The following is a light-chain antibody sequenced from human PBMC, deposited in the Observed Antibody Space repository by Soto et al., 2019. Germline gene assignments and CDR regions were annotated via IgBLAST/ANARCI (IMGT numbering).Light chain of an antibody. CDR2: DAS. V-gene: IGKV3-11*01. CDR1: QSVTTY. Sequence: EVVLTQSSVTLSLSPGERATLSCRASQSVTTYLAWYQQKPGQAPRLLIYDASTRATGIPARFSGSGSGTDFTLTISSLQPEDFAVYYCQQYGSSPPFTFGPGTKVDIK. CDR3: QQYGSSPPFT. J-gene: IGKJ3*01.